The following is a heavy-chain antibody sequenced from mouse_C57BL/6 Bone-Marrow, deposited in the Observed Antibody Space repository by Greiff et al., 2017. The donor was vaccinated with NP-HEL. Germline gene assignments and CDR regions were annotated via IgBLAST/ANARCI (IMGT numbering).Heavy chain of an antibody. D-gene: IGHD4-1*01. J-gene: IGHJ3*01. Sequence: QVHVKQPGAELVKPGASVKLSCKASGYTFTSYWMHWVKQRPGRGLEWIGRIDPNSGGTKYNEKFKSKATLTVDKPSSTAYMQLSGLTSEDSAVYYCARGDWALFAYWGQGTLVTVSA. V-gene: IGHV1-72*01. CDR3: ARGDWALFAY. CDR1: GYTFTSYW. CDR2: IDPNSGGT.